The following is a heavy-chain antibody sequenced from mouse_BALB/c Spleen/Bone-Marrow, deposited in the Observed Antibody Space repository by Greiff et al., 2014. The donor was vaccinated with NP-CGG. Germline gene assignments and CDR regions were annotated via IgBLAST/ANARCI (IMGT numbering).Heavy chain of an antibody. D-gene: IGHD1-1*01. V-gene: IGHV1-69*02. CDR1: GYTFTSYW. Sequence: QVQLQQSGAELVRPGASVKLSCKASGYTFTSYWINWVKQRAGQGLEWIGNIYPSDSYTNYNQKFKDKATLTVDKSSSTAYMQLSSPTSEDSAVYYCTRSYGSSYEYYFDYWGQGTTLTVSS. J-gene: IGHJ2*01. CDR2: IYPSDSYT. CDR3: TRSYGSSYEYYFDY.